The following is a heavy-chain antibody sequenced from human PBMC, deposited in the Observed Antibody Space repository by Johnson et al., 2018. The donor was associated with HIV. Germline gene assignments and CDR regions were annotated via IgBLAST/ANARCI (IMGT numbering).Heavy chain of an antibody. V-gene: IGHV3-49*03. CDR1: GFIFFDYA. Sequence: VQLVESGGGLVQPGRSLRLSCNTSGFIFFDYAMSWFRQAPGKGLEWVGFIRSKAYGGTTEYAASVKDRFTISRDDSKNTLYLQMNSLRAEDTAVYYCAKDPGRRDPHAFDIWGQGTMVTVSS. D-gene: IGHD2-15*01. J-gene: IGHJ3*02. CDR2: IRSKAYGGTT. CDR3: AKDPGRRDPHAFDI.